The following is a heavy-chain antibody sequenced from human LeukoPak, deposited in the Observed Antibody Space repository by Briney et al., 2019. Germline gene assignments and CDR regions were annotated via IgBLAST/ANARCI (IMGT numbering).Heavy chain of an antibody. Sequence: GGSLRLSCAASGFTFSSYAMHWVRQAPGKGLEWVAVISYDGGNKYYADSVKGRFTISRDNSKNTLYLQMNSLRAEDTAVYYCARDRYSGSYSYFDYWGQGTLVTVSS. CDR2: ISYDGGNK. D-gene: IGHD1-26*01. V-gene: IGHV3-30*04. J-gene: IGHJ4*02. CDR3: ARDRYSGSYSYFDY. CDR1: GFTFSSYA.